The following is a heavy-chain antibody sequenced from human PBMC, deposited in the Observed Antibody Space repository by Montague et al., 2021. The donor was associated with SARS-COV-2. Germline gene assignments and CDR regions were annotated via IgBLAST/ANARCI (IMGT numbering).Heavy chain of an antibody. Sequence: SETLSLTCTVSGGSISSYYWSWIRQSAGKGLEWIGRTHTSGSTDYNPSLNSRVTMSVDTSKNQFSLKLSSVTAPDTAVYYCASGEYYDFWSGYYSHDYVSGMDVWGQGTTVSVSS. CDR3: ASGEYYDFWSGYYSHDYVSGMDV. J-gene: IGHJ6*02. CDR2: THTSGST. V-gene: IGHV4-4*07. D-gene: IGHD3-3*01. CDR1: GGSISSYY.